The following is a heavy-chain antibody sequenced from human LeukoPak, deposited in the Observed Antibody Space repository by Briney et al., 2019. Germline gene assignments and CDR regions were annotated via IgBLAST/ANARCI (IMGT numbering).Heavy chain of an antibody. CDR2: IYHSGST. Sequence: SETLSLTCAVSGYSISSGYYWGWIRQPPGKGLEWMGSIYHSGSTYYNPSLKSRVTISVDTSKNQFSLKLSSVTAADTAVYYCVRELELRPPHWFDPWGEGTLVTVSS. CDR1: GYSISSGYY. CDR3: VRELELRPPHWFDP. V-gene: IGHV4-38-2*02. D-gene: IGHD1-7*01. J-gene: IGHJ5*02.